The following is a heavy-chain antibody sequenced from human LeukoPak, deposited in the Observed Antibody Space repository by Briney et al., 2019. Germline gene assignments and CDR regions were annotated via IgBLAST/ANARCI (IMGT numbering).Heavy chain of an antibody. CDR1: SGSISSSSYY. Sequence: KPSETLSLTCTVSSGSISSSSYYWGWIRQPPGKGLEWIGNIYYDGSTYYNPSLKSRVTISIDTSKNHFSLKLSSLTAADTAVYYCARGGYDSGTYKYWYFDLWGRGTLVTVSS. CDR3: ARGGYDSGTYKYWYFDL. J-gene: IGHJ2*01. CDR2: IYYDGST. V-gene: IGHV4-39*07. D-gene: IGHD3-10*01.